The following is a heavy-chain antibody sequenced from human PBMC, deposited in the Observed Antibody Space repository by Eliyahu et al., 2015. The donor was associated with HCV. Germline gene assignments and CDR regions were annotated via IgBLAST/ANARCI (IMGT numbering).Heavy chain of an antibody. J-gene: IGHJ5*02. D-gene: IGHD3-10*01. CDR3: ARDTPMVRGVITENWFDP. V-gene: IGHV3-33*01. Sequence: QVQLVESGGGVVQPGXSLXLSCAASGFTFXSYGMHWVRQAPGKGLEWVAVIWYDGSNKYYADSVKGRFTISRDNSKNTLYLQMNSLRAEDTAVYYCARDTPMVRGVITENWFDPWGQGTLVTVSS. CDR2: IWYDGSNK. CDR1: GFTFXSYG.